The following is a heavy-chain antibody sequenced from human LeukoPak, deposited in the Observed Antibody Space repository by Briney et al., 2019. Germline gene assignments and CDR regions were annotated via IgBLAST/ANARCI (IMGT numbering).Heavy chain of an antibody. V-gene: IGHV4-59*08. J-gene: IGHJ4*02. D-gene: IGHD1-1*01. CDR2: VSYSGRT. CDR3: AIHERRAENLDY. Sequence: SETLSLTCTVSGASISDYYWRWVRQPPGKGLECIGYVSYSGRTNHNPSLKSRVTISADTSKNQFSLKLTSVTAADTAVYYCAIHERRAENLDYWGQGTLVTVSS. CDR1: GASISDYY.